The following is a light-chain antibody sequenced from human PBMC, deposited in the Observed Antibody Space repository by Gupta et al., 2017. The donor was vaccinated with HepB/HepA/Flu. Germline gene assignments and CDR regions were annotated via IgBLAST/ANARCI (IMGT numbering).Light chain of an antibody. CDR2: DAS. Sequence: IVLTQSQDPLSLSPGERATLSCIAGQSVSSYLAWYQQKPGQATMLLIYDASNRATGISARCSGSGSGTDFTLTISSLEPEDFAFYYRQQRSNSFTFGPGTKVDIK. CDR1: QSVSSY. V-gene: IGKV3-11*01. J-gene: IGKJ3*01. CDR3: QQRSNSFT.